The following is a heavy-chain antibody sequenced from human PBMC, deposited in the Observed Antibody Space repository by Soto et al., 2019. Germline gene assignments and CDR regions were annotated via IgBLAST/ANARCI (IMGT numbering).Heavy chain of an antibody. Sequence: QVQLVQSGAEVKEPGDSVRVSCEASGYTFTAYYIHWVRQAPGQGLEWMGWINPKFGDTTYAQDFQGRLTLTRDMSISTVYMDLSRLTSDDTAIYYCARNMDYYYVLGSGNGHGVWGQGTTVIVFS. CDR3: ARNMDYYYVLGSGNGHGV. D-gene: IGHD3-10*02. CDR2: INPKFGDT. CDR1: GYTFTAYY. V-gene: IGHV1-2*02. J-gene: IGHJ6*02.